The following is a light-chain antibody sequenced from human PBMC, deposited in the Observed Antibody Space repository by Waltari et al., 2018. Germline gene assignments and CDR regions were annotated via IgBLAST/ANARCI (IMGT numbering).Light chain of an antibody. J-gene: IGKJ1*01. Sequence: DIVLTQSPGTLSLSPGQRATLSCRASQSVSTYLAWYQQKPGQPPRLLIYDASTRATGIPDRFSGSGSGTDFSLTISRLASEDFAVYYCQKYGTLPATVGQGTKVEI. V-gene: IGKV3-20*01. CDR3: QKYGTLPAT. CDR1: QSVSTY. CDR2: DAS.